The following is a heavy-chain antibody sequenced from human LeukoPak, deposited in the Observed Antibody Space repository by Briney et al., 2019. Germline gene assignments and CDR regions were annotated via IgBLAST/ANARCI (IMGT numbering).Heavy chain of an antibody. CDR1: GFTVSSNY. V-gene: IGHV3-53*01. CDR2: IYSGGNT. CDR3: ARLVATTGRLYFDY. D-gene: IGHD1-1*01. Sequence: GGSLRLSCAASGFTVSSNYMGWVRQAPGKGLEYVSVIYSGGNTYYAGSVKGRFTISRDNSKNTVYLQMNSLRAEDTAVFYCARLVATTGRLYFDYWGQGNLVTVSS. J-gene: IGHJ4*02.